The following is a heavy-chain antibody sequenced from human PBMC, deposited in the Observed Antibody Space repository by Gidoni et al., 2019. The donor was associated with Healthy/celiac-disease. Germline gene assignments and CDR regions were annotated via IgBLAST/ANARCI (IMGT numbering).Heavy chain of an antibody. Sequence: QVRLQESGPGRGKPSETLSLTCPVSGGSISSSYWRWIRQPPGRGLEWIGYAYYSGSTNYNPSLKRRVTISVDTSKHQFSLRLNSVTAADTAVYYCARHMVTVTPLDAFDIWGQGTMVTVSS. CDR2: AYYSGST. D-gene: IGHD4-17*01. J-gene: IGHJ3*02. CDR1: GGSISSSY. V-gene: IGHV4-59*01. CDR3: ARHMVTVTPLDAFDI.